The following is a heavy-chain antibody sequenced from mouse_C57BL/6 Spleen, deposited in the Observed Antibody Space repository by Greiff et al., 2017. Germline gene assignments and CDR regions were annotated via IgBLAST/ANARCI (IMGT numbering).Heavy chain of an antibody. V-gene: IGHV3-6*01. CDR3: ARGGGYQFAY. CDR1: GYSITSGYY. CDR2: ISYDGSN. Sequence: VQLKESGPGLVKPSQSLSLTCSVTGYSITSGYYWNWIRQFPGNKLEWMGYISYDGSNNYNPSLKNRISITRDTSTNQFFLKLNSVTTEDTATYYCARGGGYQFAYWGQGTLVTVSA. D-gene: IGHD2-2*01. J-gene: IGHJ3*01.